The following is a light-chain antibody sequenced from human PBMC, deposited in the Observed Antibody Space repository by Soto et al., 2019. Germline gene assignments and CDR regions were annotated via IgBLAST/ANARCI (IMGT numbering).Light chain of an antibody. Sequence: EVVLTQSPATLSLSPGERATLSCRASQSVSDYTAWFQQKPGQPPRLVIYEASNRATGIPDRFSGSGSGTDFTLTISSLDPEDFAVYYCQQRNNWPWTFDQGTKVEIK. CDR2: EAS. CDR3: QQRNNWPWT. V-gene: IGKV3-11*01. J-gene: IGKJ1*01. CDR1: QSVSDY.